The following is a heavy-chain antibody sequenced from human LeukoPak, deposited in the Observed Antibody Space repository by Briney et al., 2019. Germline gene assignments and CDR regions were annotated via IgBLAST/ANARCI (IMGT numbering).Heavy chain of an antibody. Sequence: SETLSLTCTVSGYSISSGYYWGWIRQPPGKGLEWIGSIYHSGSTYYNPSLKSRVTISVDTSKNQFSLKLSSVTAADTAVYYCARGVVGTTQIVVVVAATGFGKPAPHFDYWGQGTLVTVSS. CDR2: IYHSGST. CDR3: ARGVVGTTQIVVVVAATGFGKPAPHFDY. D-gene: IGHD2-15*01. J-gene: IGHJ4*02. V-gene: IGHV4-38-2*02. CDR1: GYSISSGYY.